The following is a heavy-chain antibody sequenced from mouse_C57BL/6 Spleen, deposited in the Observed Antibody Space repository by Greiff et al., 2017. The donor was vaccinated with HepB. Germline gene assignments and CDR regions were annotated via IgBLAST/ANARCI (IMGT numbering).Heavy chain of an antibody. CDR2: IDPENGDT. J-gene: IGHJ3*01. V-gene: IGHV14-4*01. CDR3: TTGTNSLAY. CDR1: GFNIKDDY. Sequence: EVKLQESGAELVRPGASVKLSCTASGFNIKDDYMHWVKQRPEQGLEWIGWIDPENGDTEYASKFQGKATITADTSSNTAYLQLSSLTSEDTAVYYCTTGTNSLAYWGQGTLVTVSA. D-gene: IGHD3-3*01.